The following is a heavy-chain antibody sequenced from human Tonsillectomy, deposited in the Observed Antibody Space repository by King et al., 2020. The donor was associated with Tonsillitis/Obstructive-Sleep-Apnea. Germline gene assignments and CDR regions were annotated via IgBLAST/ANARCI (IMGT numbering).Heavy chain of an antibody. D-gene: IGHD3-10*01. V-gene: IGHV4-34*01. CDR3: ARLFPLTMVQGDAFDI. J-gene: IGHJ3*02. CDR2: INHSGST. Sequence: VQLQQCGAGLLKPSETLSLTCAVYGGSFSGYYWSWIRQPPGTGLEWIGEINHSGSTNYNPSLKSRVTISQDTSKNQFSLKLRSVTAADTAVYYCARLFPLTMVQGDAFDIWGQGTMVTVSS. CDR1: GGSFSGYY.